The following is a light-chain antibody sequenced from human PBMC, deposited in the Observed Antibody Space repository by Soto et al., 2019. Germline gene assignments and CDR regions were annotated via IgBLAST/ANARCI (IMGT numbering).Light chain of an antibody. CDR2: GAS. J-gene: IGKJ1*01. CDR3: QQYNNWPWT. CDR1: QSISDT. V-gene: IGKV3-15*01. Sequence: EIVLTQSRGTLSLSPGERATLSCRASQSISDTLAWYQQKPGQAPRLLIHGASTRATGFPARFSGSGSGTDFTLTISSLQSEDFAVYYCQQYNNWPWTFGQGTKVDIK.